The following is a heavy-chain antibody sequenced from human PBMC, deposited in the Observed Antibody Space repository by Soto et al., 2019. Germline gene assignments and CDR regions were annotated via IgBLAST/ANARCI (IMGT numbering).Heavy chain of an antibody. CDR2: ISYDGRNK. CDR1: GFTFSSYA. V-gene: IGHV3-30*04. J-gene: IGHJ6*02. CDR3: ASDGAGAYCSGGSCYSYGMDG. Sequence: QVQLVESGGGVVQPGRSLRLSCAASGFTFSSYAMHWVRQAPGKGLEWVAVISYDGRNKYYADYVKGRFTISRDNSKNTLYLQMNSLRSEDTAVYSCASDGAGAYCSGGSCYSYGMDGWGQGTTVTVSS. D-gene: IGHD2-15*01.